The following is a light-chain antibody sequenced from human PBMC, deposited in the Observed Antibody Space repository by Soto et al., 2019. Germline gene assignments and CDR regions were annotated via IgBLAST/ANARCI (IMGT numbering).Light chain of an antibody. CDR1: SSNIGSHT. CDR2: SNN. Sequence: QSVLTQPPSASGTPGQRVTISSSGSSSNIGSHTVNWYQQLPGTAPKLLIYSNNQRPSGVPDRFSGSKSGTSASLAISGLQSEDEADYYCAAWDDSLNAYVFGTGTKVTVL. V-gene: IGLV1-44*01. J-gene: IGLJ1*01. CDR3: AAWDDSLNAYV.